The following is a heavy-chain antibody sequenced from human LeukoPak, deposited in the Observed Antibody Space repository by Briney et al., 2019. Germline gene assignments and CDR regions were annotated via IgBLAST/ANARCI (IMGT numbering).Heavy chain of an antibody. CDR3: ARDKTGMLPPDSSPPAFDI. CDR2: ISSSSSYI. Sequence: GGSLRLSCAASGFTFSSYSMNWVRQAPGKGLEWVSSISSSSSYIYYADSVRGRFTISRDNAKNSLYLQMNSLRAEDTAVYYCARDKTGMLPPDSSPPAFDIWGQGTMVTVSS. J-gene: IGHJ3*02. V-gene: IGHV3-21*01. CDR1: GFTFSSYS. D-gene: IGHD1-1*01.